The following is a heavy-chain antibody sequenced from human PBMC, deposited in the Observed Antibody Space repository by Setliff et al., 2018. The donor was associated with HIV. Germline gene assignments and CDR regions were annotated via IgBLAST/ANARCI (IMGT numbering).Heavy chain of an antibody. D-gene: IGHD3-3*01. Sequence: GESLKISCKASGYSFSNYWVGWVRQMPGNGLEWVGLIWPDDSDTIYSPSFQGQVTLSADKSITTVYLQWNSLKAPDTAIYYCARLPKFYDFWTPNYWGQGTLVTVSS. J-gene: IGHJ4*02. V-gene: IGHV5-51*01. CDR3: ARLPKFYDFWTPNY. CDR1: GYSFSNYW. CDR2: IWPDDSDT.